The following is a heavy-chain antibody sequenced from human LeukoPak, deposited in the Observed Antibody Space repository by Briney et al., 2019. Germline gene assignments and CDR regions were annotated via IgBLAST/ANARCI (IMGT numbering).Heavy chain of an antibody. CDR3: ARVEGPSIFGVIDY. V-gene: IGHV1-18*01. CDR1: GYTFPNYG. D-gene: IGHD3-3*01. J-gene: IGHJ4*02. CDR2: ISPYNGDT. Sequence: GASVKVSCKASGYTFPNYGVSWVRQAPGQGLEWMGWISPYNGDTNYAQKLQGRVTMTTDTSTSTAYMEVRSLRSDDTAVYFCARVEGPSIFGVIDYWGQGTLVTISS.